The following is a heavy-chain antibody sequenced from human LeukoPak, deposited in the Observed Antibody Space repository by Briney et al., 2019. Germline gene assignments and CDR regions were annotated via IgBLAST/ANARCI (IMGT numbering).Heavy chain of an antibody. V-gene: IGHV1-69*02. Sequence: SVKVSCKASGYTLTAYYMHWVRQAPGQGLEWMGRIVPFLDITNYAQKFQGRVTITADKSTNTVYMELSSLRSQDTAVYYCARANGGDSGDALDIWGQGTMVTVSS. CDR3: ARANGGDSGDALDI. D-gene: IGHD4-23*01. CDR1: GYTLTAYY. J-gene: IGHJ3*02. CDR2: IVPFLDIT.